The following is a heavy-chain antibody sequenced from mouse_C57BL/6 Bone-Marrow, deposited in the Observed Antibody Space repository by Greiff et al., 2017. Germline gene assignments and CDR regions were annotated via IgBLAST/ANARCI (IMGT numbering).Heavy chain of an antibody. CDR1: GYTFTSYW. CDR2: IHPNSGST. CDR3: AREGGLFYYDYDWFAY. Sequence: VQLQQPGAELVKPGASVKLSCKASGYTFTSYWMHWVKQRPGQGLEWIGMIHPNSGSTNYNEKFKSKATLTVDKSSSTAYMQLSSLTSEDSAVYYCAREGGLFYYDYDWFAYWGQGTLVTVSA. D-gene: IGHD2-4*01. J-gene: IGHJ3*01. V-gene: IGHV1-64*01.